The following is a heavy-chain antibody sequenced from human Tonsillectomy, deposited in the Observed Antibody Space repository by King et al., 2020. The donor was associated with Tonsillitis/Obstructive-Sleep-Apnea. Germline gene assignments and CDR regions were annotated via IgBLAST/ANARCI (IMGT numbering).Heavy chain of an antibody. CDR3: ARAMALITFGGVQAGFDY. V-gene: IGHV1-46*01. Sequence: MQLVQSGAEVRKPGASVKVSCKAAGYTFTSYYMHWVRQAPGQGLEWMGIINPSGGFTNYAQKFQGRVTVTRDTSTSTVYMELNSLRSDDTAVYYCARAMALITFGGVQAGFDYWGQGTLVTVSS. J-gene: IGHJ4*02. CDR1: GYTFTSYY. CDR2: INPSGGFT. D-gene: IGHD3-16*01.